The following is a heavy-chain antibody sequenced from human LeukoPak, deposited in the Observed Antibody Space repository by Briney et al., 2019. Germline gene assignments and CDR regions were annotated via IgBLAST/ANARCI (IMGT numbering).Heavy chain of an antibody. CDR3: ARSGPYDSSGYYLVGAFDI. CDR2: INWNGGST. D-gene: IGHD3-22*01. CDR1: GFTFSSYS. J-gene: IGHJ3*02. Sequence: PGGSLRLSCAASGFTFSSYSMSWVRQAPGKGLEWVSGINWNGGSTGYADSVKGRFTISRDNAKNSLYLQMNSLRAEDTALYHCARSGPYDSSGYYLVGAFDIWGQGTMVTVPS. V-gene: IGHV3-20*01.